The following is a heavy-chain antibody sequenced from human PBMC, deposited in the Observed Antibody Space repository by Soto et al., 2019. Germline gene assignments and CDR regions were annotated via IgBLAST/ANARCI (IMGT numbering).Heavy chain of an antibody. CDR2: IYYSGST. CDR1: GGSISSSIYY. D-gene: IGHD3-9*01. J-gene: IGHJ4*02. Sequence: PSETLSLTCTVSGGSISSSIYYWGWIRQPPGKGLEGIGSIYYSGSTYYNPSLKSRVTISVDTSKTQFSLKLSSVTAADTAVYYCARLGGSEGILTGYYNPPFSRAQPSIFDYWGQGTLVTVS. V-gene: IGHV4-39*01. CDR3: ARLGGSEGILTGYYNPPFSRAQPSIFDY.